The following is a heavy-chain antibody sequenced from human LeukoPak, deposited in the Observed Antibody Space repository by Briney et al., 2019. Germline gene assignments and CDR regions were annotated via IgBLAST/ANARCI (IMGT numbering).Heavy chain of an antibody. CDR3: ARDWGLMVRGVIFA. Sequence: GASVKVSCKASGYTFTGYYMHWVRQAPGQGLEWMGWINPNSGGTNYAQKFQGRVTMTRDTSISTAYMELSRLRSDDTAVYYCARDWGLMVRGVIFAWGQGTLVTVSS. CDR2: INPNSGGT. V-gene: IGHV1-2*02. CDR1: GYTFTGYY. D-gene: IGHD3-10*01. J-gene: IGHJ5*02.